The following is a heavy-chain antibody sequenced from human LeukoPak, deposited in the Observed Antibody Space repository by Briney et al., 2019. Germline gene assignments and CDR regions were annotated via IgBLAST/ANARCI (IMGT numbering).Heavy chain of an antibody. CDR1: GGSISGDY. CDR3: ARNDLWSGYYNY. CDR2: IYYSGST. D-gene: IGHD3-3*01. V-gene: IGHV4-59*01. Sequence: SETLSLTCTVSGGSISGDYWSWIRQPPGKGLEWIGNIYYSGSTNYNPSLKSRVTISVDTSKNQFSLKLSSVTAADTAVYYCARNDLWSGYYNYWGQGALVTVSS. J-gene: IGHJ4*02.